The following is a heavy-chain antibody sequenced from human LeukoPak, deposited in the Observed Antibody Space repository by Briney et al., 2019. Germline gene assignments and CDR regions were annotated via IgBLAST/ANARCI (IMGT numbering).Heavy chain of an antibody. CDR3: VKDDGWVQYAN. D-gene: IGHD5-24*01. J-gene: IGHJ4*02. V-gene: IGHV3-23*01. CDR1: GFIFSHHG. Sequence: GGSQRLSCATSGFIFSHHGMNWVRQAPGKGLEWVSGIRADAVTTYYADSVKGRFIISRDNSKNTVYLQMNSLSAEDAAVYYCVKDDGWVQYANWGQGTLVTVSS. CDR2: IRADAVTT.